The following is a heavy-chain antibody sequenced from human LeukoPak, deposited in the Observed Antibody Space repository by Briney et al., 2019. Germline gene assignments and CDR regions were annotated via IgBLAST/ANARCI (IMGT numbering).Heavy chain of an antibody. CDR1: GFTFSRYS. D-gene: IGHD4-17*01. J-gene: IGHJ4*02. V-gene: IGHV3-30*02. CDR2: IRYDGSNK. Sequence: PGGSLRLSCAASGFTFSRYSMNWVRQAPGKGLEWVAFIRYDGSNKYYADSVKGRFTISRDNSKNTLYLQMNSLRAEDTAVYYCARGSTVTFPFDYWGQGTLVTVSS. CDR3: ARGSTVTFPFDY.